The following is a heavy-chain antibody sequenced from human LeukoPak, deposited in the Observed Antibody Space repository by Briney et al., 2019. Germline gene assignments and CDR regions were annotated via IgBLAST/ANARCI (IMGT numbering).Heavy chain of an antibody. CDR1: GFTFSSCA. V-gene: IGHV3-23*01. J-gene: IGHJ1*01. CDR2: ISGRDNGT. Sequence: PGGSLRLSCAASGFTFSSCAMHWVRQAPGKGLDWASAISGRDNGTYYADSVKGRFTISRDNSKNTLYLQMNSLRAEDTAVYYCAKEFYASGSPWGYFHHWGQGTLVIVSS. CDR3: AKEFYASGSPWGYFHH. D-gene: IGHD3-10*01.